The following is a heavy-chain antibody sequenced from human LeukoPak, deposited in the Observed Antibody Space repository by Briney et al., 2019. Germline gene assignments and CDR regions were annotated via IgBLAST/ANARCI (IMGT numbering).Heavy chain of an antibody. D-gene: IGHD6-19*01. CDR1: GFTVSSNY. CDR2: ISGSGDST. Sequence: GGSLRLSCAASGFTVSSNYMSWVRQAPGKGLEWVSAISGSGDSTYYAGSVKGHFTISRDNSKNTLYLQMNSLRAEDTALYYCANSDWDYWGQGTLVTVSS. J-gene: IGHJ4*02. V-gene: IGHV3-23*01. CDR3: ANSDWDY.